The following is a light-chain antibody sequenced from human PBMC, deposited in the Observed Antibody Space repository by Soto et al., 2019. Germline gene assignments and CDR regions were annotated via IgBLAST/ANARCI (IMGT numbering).Light chain of an antibody. J-gene: IGKJ5*01. CDR2: GAS. Sequence: EILLTQSPGTLSFSPWERATLSCSASQSVSSSYLAWYQQKPGQAPRLLIYGASSRATGIPDRFSGSGSGTDFTLTISRLEPEDFAVYYCQQYGSSPPITFGQGTRLEIK. CDR1: QSVSSSY. CDR3: QQYGSSPPIT. V-gene: IGKV3-20*01.